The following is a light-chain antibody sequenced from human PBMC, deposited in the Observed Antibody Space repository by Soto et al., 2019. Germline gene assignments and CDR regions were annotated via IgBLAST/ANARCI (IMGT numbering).Light chain of an antibody. CDR1: SSAGGRYNL. J-gene: IGLJ1*01. CDR2: EGW. V-gene: IGLV2-23*01. Sequence: SVLAQPASVSGSPGQSITISCTGNSSAGGRYNLVSWYEQHACKAPKLMIYEGWKRPSGVCYRLSGSKFCNTACLTLSGLQAEDEAEYNCCSYAGNSTFYVFGTGTKMT. CDR3: CSYAGNSTFYV.